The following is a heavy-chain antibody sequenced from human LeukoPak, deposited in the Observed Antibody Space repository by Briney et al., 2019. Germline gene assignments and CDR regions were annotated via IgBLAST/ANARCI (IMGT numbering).Heavy chain of an antibody. J-gene: IGHJ4*02. CDR2: INPNSGGT. V-gene: IGHV1-2*02. CDR1: GYTFTSYG. CDR3: ARRYSDSSEGFDY. Sequence: GASVKVSCKASGYTFTSYGINWVRQAPGQGLEWMGWINPNSGGTNYAQKFQGRVTMTRDTSISTAYMELSGLRSDDTAVYYCARRYSDSSEGFDYWGQGTLVTVSS. D-gene: IGHD6-6*01.